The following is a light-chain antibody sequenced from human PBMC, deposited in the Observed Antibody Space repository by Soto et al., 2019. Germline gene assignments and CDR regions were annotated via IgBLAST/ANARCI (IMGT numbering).Light chain of an antibody. J-gene: IGKJ1*01. CDR1: QDISNR. CDR2: DAS. CDR3: QQYDNLPSWT. V-gene: IGKV1-33*01. Sequence: DIQMTQSPSSLSASLGDRITITCQASQDISNRLNWYQQKPGTAPKLLIYDASNLKTGVPSRFSGSGSGTAFTFTISSLQPEDTATYYCQQYDNLPSWTFGQGTKVEIK.